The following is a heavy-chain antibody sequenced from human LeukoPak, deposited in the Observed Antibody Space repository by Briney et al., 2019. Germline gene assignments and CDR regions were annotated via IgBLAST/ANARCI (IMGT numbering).Heavy chain of an antibody. Sequence: SETLSLTCTVSGGSISSSSYYWGWIRQPPGKGLEWIGSIYYSGSTYYNPSLKSRVTISVDKSKNQFSLKLSSVTAADTAVYYCARAPPYGSSWSKGAFDYWGQGTLVTVSS. CDR3: ARAPPYGSSWSKGAFDY. CDR2: IYYSGST. D-gene: IGHD6-13*01. V-gene: IGHV4-39*07. CDR1: GGSISSSSYY. J-gene: IGHJ4*02.